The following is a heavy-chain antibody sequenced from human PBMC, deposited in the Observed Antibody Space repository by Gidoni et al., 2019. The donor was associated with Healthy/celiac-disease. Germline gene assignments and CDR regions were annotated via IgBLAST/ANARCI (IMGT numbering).Heavy chain of an antibody. J-gene: IGHJ4*02. CDR3: ARRDFWSGYYRY. V-gene: IGHV4-39*01. D-gene: IGHD3-3*01. Sequence: QLQLQESGPGLVKPSETLSLTCTVSGGSISSSSYYWGWIRQPPGKGLEWIGSIYYSGSTYYNPSLKSRVTISVDTSKNQFSLKLSSVTAADTAVYYCARRDFWSGYYRYWGQGTLVTVSS. CDR2: IYYSGST. CDR1: GGSISSSSYY.